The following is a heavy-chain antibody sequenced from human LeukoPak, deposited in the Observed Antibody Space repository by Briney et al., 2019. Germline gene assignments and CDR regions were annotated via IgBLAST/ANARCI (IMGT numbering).Heavy chain of an antibody. CDR1: GFTFSSYW. CDR2: IKQDGSEK. J-gene: IGHJ4*02. V-gene: IGHV3-7*01. Sequence: GGSLRLSCAASGFTFSSYWMSWVRQAPGKGLEWVANIKQDGSEKYYVDSVKGRFTISRDNAKNSLYLQMNSLRAEDTAVYYCARDTPPYCSGGSCYFDYWGQGTLVTVSS. CDR3: ARDTPPYCSGGSCYFDY. D-gene: IGHD2-15*01.